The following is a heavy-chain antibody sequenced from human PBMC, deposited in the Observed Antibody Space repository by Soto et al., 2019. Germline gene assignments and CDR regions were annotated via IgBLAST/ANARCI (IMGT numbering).Heavy chain of an antibody. CDR1: GGSISSSNW. Sequence: SETLSLTCAVSGGSISSSNWWSWVRQPPGKGLEWIGEIYHSGSTNYNPSLKSRVTISVDKSKNQFSLKLSSVTAADTAVYYCASSRIFGVATTDYYYGMDVWGQGTTVTVSS. D-gene: IGHD3-3*01. J-gene: IGHJ6*02. CDR3: ASSRIFGVATTDYYYGMDV. V-gene: IGHV4-4*02. CDR2: IYHSGST.